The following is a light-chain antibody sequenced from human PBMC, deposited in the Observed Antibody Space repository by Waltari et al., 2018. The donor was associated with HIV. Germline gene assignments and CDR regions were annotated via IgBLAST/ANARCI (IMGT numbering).Light chain of an antibody. V-gene: IGLV7-43*01. CDR1: TGAVTSGYY. CDR2: NTN. J-gene: IGLJ3*02. Sequence: QTVVTQEPSLTVSPGGTVTVTCASNTGAVTSGYYPNWFQQNPGQTPRPLIYNTNNRHSWTPARFSGALLVGKAVLTLSGVQPEDEADYYCLLYYKNFRVFGGGTKLTVL. CDR3: LLYYKNFRV.